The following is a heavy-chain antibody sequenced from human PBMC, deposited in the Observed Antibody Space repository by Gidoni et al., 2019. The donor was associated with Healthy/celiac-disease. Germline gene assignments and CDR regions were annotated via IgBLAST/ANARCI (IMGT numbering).Heavy chain of an antibody. CDR2: ISYDGSNK. D-gene: IGHD6-13*01. V-gene: IGHV3-30*18. J-gene: IGHJ1*01. Sequence: QVPLVESGGGVVQPGRSLRLSCAASGFTFSSYGMHWVRQAPGKGLEWVAVISYDGSNKYYADSVKGRFTISRDNSKNTRDLQMNSLRAEDTAVDYCAKSGNSSSWYAEYFQHWGQGTLVTVSS. CDR3: AKSGNSSSWYAEYFQH. CDR1: GFTFSSYG.